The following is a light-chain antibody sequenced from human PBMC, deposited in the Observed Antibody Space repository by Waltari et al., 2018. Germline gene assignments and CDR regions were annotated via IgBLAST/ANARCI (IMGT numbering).Light chain of an antibody. CDR1: QGVGKY. J-gene: IGKJ1*01. V-gene: IGKV3-20*01. Sequence: EIVLTQSPGTLSLSPGERATRSCRASQGVGKYLAWYQQRPGQAPRLLPYHASIRATGIPDRFSGSGFGTDFSLTISRLEPEDFAVYYCQKYDFLPATFGQGTTVEIK. CDR2: HAS. CDR3: QKYDFLPAT.